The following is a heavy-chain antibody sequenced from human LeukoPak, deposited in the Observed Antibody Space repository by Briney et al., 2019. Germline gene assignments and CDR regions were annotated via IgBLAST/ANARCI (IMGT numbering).Heavy chain of an antibody. D-gene: IGHD6-19*01. CDR3: AKSNQWLVAPYVPGGY. J-gene: IGHJ4*02. V-gene: IGHV3-23*01. Sequence: GGSLRLSCAASGFTFSSYAMSWVRQAPGKGLEWVSAISGSGGSTYYADSVKGRFTISRDNSKNTLYLQMNSLRAEDTAVYYCAKSNQWLVAPYVPGGYWGQGTLVTVSS. CDR1: GFTFSSYA. CDR2: ISGSGGST.